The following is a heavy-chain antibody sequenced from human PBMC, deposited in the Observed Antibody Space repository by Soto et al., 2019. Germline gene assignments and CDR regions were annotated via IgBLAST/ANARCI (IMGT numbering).Heavy chain of an antibody. CDR3: ARQRIAALTDHYGMDV. CDR2: IDPSNSYT. CDR1: GYNFGSYW. V-gene: IGHV5-10-1*01. D-gene: IGHD6-6*01. J-gene: IGHJ6*02. Sequence: GESLKISCKGPGYNFGSYWISWVRQMPGKGLEWMGRIDPSNSYTKYSPSFQGHVTISADKSINTAYLQWSSLKASDTAMYYCARQRIAALTDHYGMDVWGQGTTVTVSS.